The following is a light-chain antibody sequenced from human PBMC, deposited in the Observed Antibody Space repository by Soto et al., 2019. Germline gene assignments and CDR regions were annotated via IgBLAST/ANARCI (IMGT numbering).Light chain of an antibody. V-gene: IGKV1-5*01. CDR3: QQHNDYAT. J-gene: IGKJ2*01. CDR1: QSIGGW. Sequence: DFQMTQSPPTLSASVGDRVTLTCRASQSIGGWLAWYQQRPGKAPKLLIYDASTLASGVPSRFTRSGSGTHFTLTSDNLQPDDAATYYCQQHNDYATFGQGT. CDR2: DAS.